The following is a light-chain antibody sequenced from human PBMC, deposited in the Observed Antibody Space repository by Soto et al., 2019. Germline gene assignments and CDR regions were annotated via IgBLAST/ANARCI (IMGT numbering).Light chain of an antibody. CDR2: DAS. CDR3: QQRIDWSPRT. CDR1: QSVSSY. V-gene: IGKV3-11*01. J-gene: IGKJ4*01. Sequence: VLTQSPGTLSLSLGERATLSCRASQSVSSYLAWYQQKPGQAPRLLIYDASNRATGNAGRLSGDGTGTHFSLTSGPLQLEEVAVDYYQQRIDWSPRTFGGGT.